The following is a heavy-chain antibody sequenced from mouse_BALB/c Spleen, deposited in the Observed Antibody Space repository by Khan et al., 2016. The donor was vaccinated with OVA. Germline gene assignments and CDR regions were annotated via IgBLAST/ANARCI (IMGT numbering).Heavy chain of an antibody. D-gene: IGHD2-3*01. CDR3: ACSCYDGYYTSAMGY. V-gene: IGHV1-80*01. J-gene: IGHJ4*01. CDR2: IYPGDGNT. CDR1: GYAFSSYW. Sequence: QVQLKESGAELVRPGSSVKISCKASGYAFSSYWMNWVKQRPGQGLEWIGQIYPGDGNTNYNGKFKGKATLTADKSSSTVYMQLSSLTSEDSAVYSCACSCYDGYYTSAMGYLGQGTSVTVSS.